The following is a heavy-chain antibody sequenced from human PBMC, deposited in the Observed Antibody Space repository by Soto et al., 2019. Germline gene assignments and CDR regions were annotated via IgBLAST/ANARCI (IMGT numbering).Heavy chain of an antibody. CDR2: VDYRGNN. Sequence: SDTLPVTCSFSGYSIRTSSCYWGWIRQPPGKCLEWIGSVDYRGNNHHNPSLKNRVTMSVDTAKNQFSLRLSSVTAADTSIYYCVRHPRRGFGLPSWGQGTLVNVSS. CDR1: GYSIRTSSCY. V-gene: IGHV4-39*01. D-gene: IGHD2-15*01. CDR3: VRHPRRGFGLPS. J-gene: IGHJ5*02.